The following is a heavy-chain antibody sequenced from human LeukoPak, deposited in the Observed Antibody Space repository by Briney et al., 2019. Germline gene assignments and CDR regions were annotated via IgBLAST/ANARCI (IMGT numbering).Heavy chain of an antibody. Sequence: SETLSLTCAVYGGSFSGYYWSWIRQPPGKGLEWIGEINHSGSTNYNPSLKSRVTISVDTSKNQFSLKLSSVTAADTAVYYCARRSYYYDSSGYSGAYYFGYWGQGTLVTVSS. CDR2: INHSGST. V-gene: IGHV4-34*01. CDR1: GGSFSGYY. J-gene: IGHJ4*02. CDR3: ARRSYYYDSSGYSGAYYFGY. D-gene: IGHD3-22*01.